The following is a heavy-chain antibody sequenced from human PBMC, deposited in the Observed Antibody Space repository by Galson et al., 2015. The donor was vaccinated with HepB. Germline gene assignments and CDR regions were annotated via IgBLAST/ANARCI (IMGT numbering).Heavy chain of an antibody. CDR2: ISAYNGNT. J-gene: IGHJ6*02. CDR3: ARSPGRVEWLPYYYGMDV. Sequence: SVKVSCKASGYTFTSYGISWVRQAPGQGLEWMGWISAYNGNTNYAQKLQGRVTITADKSTSTAYMELSSLRSEDTAVYYCARSPGRVEWLPYYYGMDVWGQGTTVTVSS. CDR1: GYTFTSYG. D-gene: IGHD3-3*01. V-gene: IGHV1-18*04.